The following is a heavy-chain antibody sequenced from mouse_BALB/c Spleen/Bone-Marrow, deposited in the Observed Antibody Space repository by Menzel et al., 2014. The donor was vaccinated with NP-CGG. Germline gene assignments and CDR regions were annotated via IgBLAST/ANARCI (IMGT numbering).Heavy chain of an antibody. J-gene: IGHJ4*01. D-gene: IGHD1-2*01. CDR3: AEITTAAYYVMDY. CDR1: GFNIEDTY. CDR2: IDPANGNT. Sequence: VQLQQSGAELVKPGASVKLSCTASGFNIEDTYIHWVKQRPEQGLEWIGRIDPANGNTKYDPKFQGKATITADTSSNTAYLQLSSLTSEHTAVYYCAEITTAAYYVMDYWGQGTSVTVSS. V-gene: IGHV14-3*02.